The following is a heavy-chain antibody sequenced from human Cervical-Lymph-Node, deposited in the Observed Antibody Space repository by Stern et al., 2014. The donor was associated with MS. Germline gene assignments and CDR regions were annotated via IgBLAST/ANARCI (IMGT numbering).Heavy chain of an antibody. V-gene: IGHV5-51*01. CDR3: ARQRYFDY. CDR2: IFPGGSDI. Sequence: EVQLVESGPEVKRPGESLKISCQASGYTFTSHLIGWVRQMPGKGLEWIAIIFPGGSDIRYSPSFQGQVPISADKSSSPAYLQWNNLKASDTAIYYCARQRYFDYWGQGTLVTVSS. CDR1: GYTFTSHL. J-gene: IGHJ4*02.